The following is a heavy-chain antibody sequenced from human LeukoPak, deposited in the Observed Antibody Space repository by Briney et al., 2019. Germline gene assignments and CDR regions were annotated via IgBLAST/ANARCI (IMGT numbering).Heavy chain of an antibody. D-gene: IGHD3-10*01. CDR3: AKEPQLLWFQTPSLYYYYGMDV. CDR1: GFTFSSYG. CDR2: ISYDGSNK. J-gene: IGHJ6*02. V-gene: IGHV3-30*18. Sequence: PGRSLRLSCAASGFTFSSYGMHWVRQAPGKGLEWVAVISYDGSNKYYADSVKGRFTISRDNSKNTLYLQMNSLRAEDTAVYYCAKEPQLLWFQTPSLYYYYGMDVWGQGTTVTVSS.